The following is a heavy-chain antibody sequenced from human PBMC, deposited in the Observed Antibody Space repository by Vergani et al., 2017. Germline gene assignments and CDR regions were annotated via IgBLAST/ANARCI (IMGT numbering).Heavy chain of an antibody. J-gene: IGHJ6*02. D-gene: IGHD4-11*01. V-gene: IGHV3-43*01. CDR3: AKDPSSPTVTSDYYYYYGMDV. Sequence: EVQLVESGGVVVQPGGSLRLSCAASGFTFDDYTMHWVRQAPGKGLEWVSLISWDGGSTYYADSVKGRFTISRDNSKNSLYLQMNSLRTEDTAVYYCAKDPSSPTVTSDYYYYYGMDVWGQGTTVTVSS. CDR2: ISWDGGST. CDR1: GFTFDDYT.